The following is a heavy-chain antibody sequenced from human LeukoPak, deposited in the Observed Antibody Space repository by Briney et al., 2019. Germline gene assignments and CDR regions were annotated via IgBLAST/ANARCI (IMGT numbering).Heavy chain of an antibody. D-gene: IGHD2-15*01. CDR2: IRYDGSNK. J-gene: IGHJ1*01. CDR1: GFTFSSYG. V-gene: IGHV3-30*02. CDR3: ANYCSGGSCYWRSVAEYFQH. Sequence: GGSLRLSCAASGFTFSSYGMHWVRQAPGKGLEWVAFIRYDGSNKYYADSVKGRFTISRDNSKNTLYLQMNSLRAEDTAVYYCANYCSGGSCYWRSVAEYFQHWGQGTLVTVSS.